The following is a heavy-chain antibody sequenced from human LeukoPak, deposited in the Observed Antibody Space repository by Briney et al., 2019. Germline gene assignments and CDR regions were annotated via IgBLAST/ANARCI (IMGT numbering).Heavy chain of an antibody. J-gene: IGHJ3*02. CDR2: INPNSGGT. CDR1: GYTFTGYY. Sequence: ASVKVSCKASGYTFTGYYKHWVRQAPGQGLEWMGWINPNSGGTNYAQKFQGRVTMTRDTSISTAYMELSRLRSDDTAVYYCARGPRGGAPPHIHAFDIWGQGTMVTVSS. D-gene: IGHD1-26*01. V-gene: IGHV1-2*02. CDR3: ARGPRGGAPPHIHAFDI.